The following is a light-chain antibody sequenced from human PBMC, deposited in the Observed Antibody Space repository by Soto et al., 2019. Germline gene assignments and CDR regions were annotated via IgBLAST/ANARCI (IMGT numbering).Light chain of an antibody. CDR1: NIGRKS. V-gene: IGLV3-21*02. CDR3: QVWVPWV. CDR2: DDS. J-gene: IGLJ3*02. Sequence: SYELTQPPSVSVAPGLTATITCGGHNIGRKSVHWYQQKPGHAPVLVIHDDSDRPSGIPERFSGSDSENTATLTISRVEPGDEADYYCQVWVPWVFGTGTKLTVL.